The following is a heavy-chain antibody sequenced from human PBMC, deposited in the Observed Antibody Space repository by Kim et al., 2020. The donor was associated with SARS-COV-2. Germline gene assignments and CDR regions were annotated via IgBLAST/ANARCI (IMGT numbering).Heavy chain of an antibody. CDR3: ARDRARFDP. Sequence: SETLSLTCTVSGGSISSSSYYWGWIRQPPGKGLEWIGSIYYSGSTYYNPSLKSRVTISVDTSKNQFSLKLSSVTAADTAVYYCARDRARFDPWGQGTLVTVSS. CDR2: IYYSGST. CDR1: GGSISSSSYY. J-gene: IGHJ5*02. V-gene: IGHV4-39*07.